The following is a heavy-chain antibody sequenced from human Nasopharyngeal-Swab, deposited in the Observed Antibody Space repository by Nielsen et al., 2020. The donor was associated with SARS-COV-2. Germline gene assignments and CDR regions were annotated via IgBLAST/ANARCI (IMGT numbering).Heavy chain of an antibody. CDR2: ISSSGRNM. CDR3: ARENGGSVLVSYMDV. CDR1: GFTFSSYW. Sequence: GESLKISCAASGFTFSSYWMSWVRQAPGKGLEWVSYISSSGRNMYYADSVKGRFIISRDNATKSLFLQMSSLRAEDTAVYYCARENGGSVLVSYMDVWGKGTTVTVSS. D-gene: IGHD4-23*01. J-gene: IGHJ6*03. V-gene: IGHV3-48*04.